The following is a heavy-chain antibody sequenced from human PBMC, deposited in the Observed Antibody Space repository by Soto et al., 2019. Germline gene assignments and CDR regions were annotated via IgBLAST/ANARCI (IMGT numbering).Heavy chain of an antibody. Sequence: LSLTCAVYGGSFSGYYWSWIRQPPGKGLEWSGEINHSGSTNYNPSLKSRVTISVDTSKNQFSLKLSSVTAADTAVYYCAARPNCSSTSCYFFDYWGQGTLVTVSS. V-gene: IGHV4-34*01. CDR3: AARPNCSSTSCYFFDY. CDR2: INHSGST. D-gene: IGHD2-2*01. J-gene: IGHJ4*02. CDR1: GGSFSGYY.